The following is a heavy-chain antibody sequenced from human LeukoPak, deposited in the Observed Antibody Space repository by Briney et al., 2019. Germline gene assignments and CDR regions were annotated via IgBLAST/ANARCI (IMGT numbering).Heavy chain of an antibody. V-gene: IGHV5-51*01. D-gene: IGHD3-9*01. CDR3: ARGGDYDILTGYYFPGYYYMDV. CDR1: GYSFTSYW. CDR2: IYPGDSDA. J-gene: IGHJ6*03. Sequence: NLGESLKISCKGSGYSFTSYWIGWVRQMPGKGLEWMGIIYPGDSDARYSPSFQGQVTISADKSISTAYLQWSSLKASDTAMYYCARGGDYDILTGYYFPGYYYMDVWGKGTTVTVSS.